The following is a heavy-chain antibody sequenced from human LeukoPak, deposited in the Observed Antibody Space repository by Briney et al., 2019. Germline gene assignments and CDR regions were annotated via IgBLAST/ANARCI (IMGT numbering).Heavy chain of an antibody. CDR2: ISAYNGNT. D-gene: IGHD3-22*01. J-gene: IGHJ3*02. CDR1: GYTFTSYG. Sequence: ASVKVSCKASGYTFTSYGIGWVRQAPGQGLEWMGWISAYNGNTNYAQKLQGRVTMTTDTSTSTAYMELRSLRSDDTAVYYCARDDLPYYYDSSGYPPTGDAFDIWGQGTMVTVSS. V-gene: IGHV1-18*01. CDR3: ARDDLPYYYDSSGYPPTGDAFDI.